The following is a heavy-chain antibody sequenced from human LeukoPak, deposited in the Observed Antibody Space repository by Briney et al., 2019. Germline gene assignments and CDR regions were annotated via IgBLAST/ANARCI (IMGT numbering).Heavy chain of an antibody. Sequence: GGSLRLSCAASGFTFTSYAIHWVRQAPGKGLEWLCVTSSSGGNTYCADSVKGRFIISRDNSKNTLYLQMDSLRAEDTAVYHCAKSRDLESLREAFDVWGQGTMVTVST. D-gene: IGHD3-3*01. CDR1: GFTFTSYA. CDR3: AKSRDLESLREAFDV. J-gene: IGHJ3*01. CDR2: TSSSGGNT. V-gene: IGHV3-23*01.